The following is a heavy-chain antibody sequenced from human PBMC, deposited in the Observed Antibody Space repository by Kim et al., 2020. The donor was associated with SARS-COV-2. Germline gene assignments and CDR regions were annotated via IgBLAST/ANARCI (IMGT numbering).Heavy chain of an antibody. CDR3: AREGSESYSDY. Sequence: SETLSLTCTVSGGSISSGGYYWSWIRQHPGKGLEWIGYIYYSGSTYDNPSLKSRVTISVDTSKNQFSLKLSSVTAADTAVYYCAREGSESYSDYWGQGTLVTVSS. D-gene: IGHD3-10*01. CDR1: GGSISSGGYY. CDR2: IYYSGST. J-gene: IGHJ4*02. V-gene: IGHV4-31*03.